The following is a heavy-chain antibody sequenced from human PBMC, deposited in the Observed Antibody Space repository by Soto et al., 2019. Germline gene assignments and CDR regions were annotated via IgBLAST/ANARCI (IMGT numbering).Heavy chain of an antibody. V-gene: IGHV4-34*01. Sequence: SETLSLTCAVYGGSFSGYYWSWIRQPPGKGLEWIGEINHSGSTNYNPSLKSRVTISVDTSKNQFSLKLSSVTAADTAVYYCARSSGWYFYFDYWGQGTLVTVPQ. D-gene: IGHD6-19*01. CDR3: ARSSGWYFYFDY. CDR2: INHSGST. CDR1: GGSFSGYY. J-gene: IGHJ4*02.